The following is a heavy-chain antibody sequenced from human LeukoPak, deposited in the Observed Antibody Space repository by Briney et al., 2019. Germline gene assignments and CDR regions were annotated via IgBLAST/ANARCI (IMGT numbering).Heavy chain of an antibody. D-gene: IGHD5-18*01. CDR2: ISSISGTI. J-gene: IGHJ4*02. CDR3: ARDHNYAFDY. Sequence: GGSLRLSCAASGFTFGSYSMNWVRQAPGKGVEWVSYISSISGTINYADSVKGRFTISGDNARNSLFLQMNSLRAEDTAVYYCARDHNYAFDYWGQGTLVTVSS. CDR1: GFTFGSYS. V-gene: IGHV3-48*01.